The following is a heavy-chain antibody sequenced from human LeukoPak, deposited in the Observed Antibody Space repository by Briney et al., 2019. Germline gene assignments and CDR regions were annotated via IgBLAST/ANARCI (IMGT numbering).Heavy chain of an antibody. Sequence: GASVKVSCKASGYSFTDHAIHWVRQVPGQGLEWMGWLNTITGDPTYAQGLTGRFAFSLDTSVSTAYLHINSLKAEDTAVYYCAIHPSDSSGYFSYWGQGALVTVSS. V-gene: IGHV7-4-1*02. J-gene: IGHJ4*02. CDR3: AIHPSDSSGYFSY. D-gene: IGHD3-22*01. CDR2: LNTITGDP. CDR1: GYSFTDHA.